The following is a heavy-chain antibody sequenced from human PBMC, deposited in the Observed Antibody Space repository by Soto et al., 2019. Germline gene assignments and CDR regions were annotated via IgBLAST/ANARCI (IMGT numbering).Heavy chain of an antibody. J-gene: IGHJ6*02. Sequence: ASVKVSCKASGYTFTGYYMHWVRQAPGQGLEWMGWINPNSGGTNYAQKFQGRVTMTRDTSISTAYMELSRLRSDDTAVYYCARDSTLYYDSSGVARDYGMDVWGQGTTVTVSS. CDR2: INPNSGGT. D-gene: IGHD3-22*01. V-gene: IGHV1-2*02. CDR3: ARDSTLYYDSSGVARDYGMDV. CDR1: GYTFTGYY.